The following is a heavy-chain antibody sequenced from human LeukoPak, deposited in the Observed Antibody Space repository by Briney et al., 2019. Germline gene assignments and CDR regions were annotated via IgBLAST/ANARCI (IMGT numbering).Heavy chain of an antibody. CDR3: AKDRRGNWNYVGDLDY. Sequence: GGSLRLSCAVSGFTFSNYAMSWVRQAPGKGLEWVSVISEGGTSTYYADSVKGRFTISRDNSKNTLYLQMNSLRAEDTAVYYCAKDRRGNWNYVGDLDYWDQGTLVTVSS. J-gene: IGHJ4*02. D-gene: IGHD1-7*01. CDR1: GFTFSNYA. CDR2: ISEGGTST. V-gene: IGHV3-23*01.